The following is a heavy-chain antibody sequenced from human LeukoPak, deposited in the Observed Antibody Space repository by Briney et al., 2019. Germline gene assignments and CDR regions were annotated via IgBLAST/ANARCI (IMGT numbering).Heavy chain of an antibody. CDR2: ITGDGSTT. V-gene: IGHV3-74*01. Sequence: GGSLRLSCAASGFTFSYYWMYWVRHAPGKGLVWVSHITGDGSTTNYADSVKGRFTISRDNAKNTLYLQMNSLRVEDTAVYYCVRDWFGEHIWGQGTLVTVSS. D-gene: IGHD3-10*01. CDR1: GFTFSYYW. CDR3: VRDWFGEHI. J-gene: IGHJ4*02.